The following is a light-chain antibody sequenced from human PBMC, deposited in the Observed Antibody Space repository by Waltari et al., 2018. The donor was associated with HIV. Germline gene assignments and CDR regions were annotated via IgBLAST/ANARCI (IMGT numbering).Light chain of an antibody. V-gene: IGKV1-33*01. Sequence: DIQLTQSPSSLSASVGDRVTITCQARKDSSNQLNWYHQRPGKAPRLLIYDASNLQTGVPTRFSGSGSGTDFIFTISSLQPEDIATYYCQQYDNLQVTFGGGTKVEIK. CDR3: QQYDNLQVT. CDR2: DAS. CDR1: KDSSNQ. J-gene: IGKJ4*01.